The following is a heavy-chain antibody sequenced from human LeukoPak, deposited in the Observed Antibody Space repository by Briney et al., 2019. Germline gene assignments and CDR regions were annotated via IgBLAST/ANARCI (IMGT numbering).Heavy chain of an antibody. CDR3: ARGLPATLLDY. Sequence: GGSLRLSCAASGFTFSSYSMNWVRQAPGKGLEWVSSISSSSSYIYYADSVKGRFTISRDNAKNSLYLQMNSLRAEDTATYYCARGLPATLLDYWGQGTLVTVSS. CDR2: ISSSSSYI. V-gene: IGHV3-21*04. CDR1: GFTFSSYS. D-gene: IGHD2-2*01. J-gene: IGHJ4*02.